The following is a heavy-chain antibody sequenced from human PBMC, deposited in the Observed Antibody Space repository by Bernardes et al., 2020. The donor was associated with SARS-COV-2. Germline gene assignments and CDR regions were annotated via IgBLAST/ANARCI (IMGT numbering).Heavy chain of an antibody. J-gene: IGHJ4*02. CDR1: GFTFNNYA. CDR2: VSGSGYTT. D-gene: IGHD6-19*01. V-gene: IGHV3-64D*06. Sequence: GGSLRLSRSASGFTFNNYAMHWVRQAPGKGLEYVSSVSGSGYTTYYADSVRGRFTISRDNSKHTLYLQVSSLRTEDTAVYFCVKGAVAVAGTSVDFFDYWGQGTLVTVAS. CDR3: VKGAVAVAGTSVDFFDY.